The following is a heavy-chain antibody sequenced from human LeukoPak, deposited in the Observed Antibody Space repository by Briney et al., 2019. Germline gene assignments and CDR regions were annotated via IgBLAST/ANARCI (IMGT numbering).Heavy chain of an antibody. CDR1: EFTFSNYG. J-gene: IGHJ4*02. CDR3: ARRAGDYSHPYDY. Sequence: GGSLRLSCAASEFTFSNYGMSWVRQAPGKGLEWVSSISHDGDGTYYADSVKGRFTISRDNSKKMLYLQMYSLRAEDTALYYCARRAGDYSHPYDYWGQGTLVTVSS. V-gene: IGHV3-23*01. D-gene: IGHD3-22*01. CDR2: ISHDGDGT.